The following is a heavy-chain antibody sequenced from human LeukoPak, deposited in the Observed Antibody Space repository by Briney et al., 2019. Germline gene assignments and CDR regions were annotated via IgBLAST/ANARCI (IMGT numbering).Heavy chain of an antibody. CDR3: ARTIVVVPAVWFDP. V-gene: IGHV4-39*01. Sequence: PSETLSLTCTVSGGSISSSNYYWGWIRQPPGKGLEWIGSIYYSGSTYYNPSLKSRVTISVDTSKNQFSLKLSSVTAADTAVYYCARTIVVVPAVWFDPWGQGTLVTVSS. J-gene: IGHJ5*02. D-gene: IGHD2-2*01. CDR2: IYYSGST. CDR1: GGSISSSNYY.